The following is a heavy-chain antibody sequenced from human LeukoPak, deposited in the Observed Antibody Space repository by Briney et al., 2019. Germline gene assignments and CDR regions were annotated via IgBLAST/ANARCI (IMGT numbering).Heavy chain of an antibody. CDR1: GGSISSGDYY. CDR2: IYYSGST. Sequence: SETLSLTCIVSGGSISSGDYYWSWIRQPPGKGLEWIGYIYYSGSTYYNPSLKSRVTISVDTSKNQFSLKLSSVTAADTAVYYCARAPLMITFGGVIVPFDYWGQGTLVTVSS. D-gene: IGHD3-16*02. J-gene: IGHJ4*02. CDR3: ARAPLMITFGGVIVPFDY. V-gene: IGHV4-30-4*01.